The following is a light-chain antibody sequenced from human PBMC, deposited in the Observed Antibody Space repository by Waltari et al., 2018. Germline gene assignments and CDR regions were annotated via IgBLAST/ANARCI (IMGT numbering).Light chain of an antibody. J-gene: IGKJ1*01. CDR1: QAITNY. CDR3: QHYETAPWT. Sequence: DIHMTQSPSSLSASVGDRVTITCRASQAITNYLAWYQQIPGKVPKLLIYGASTLQSGVPSRFSGSGFGTDFTLTISNLQPEDVAVYYCQHYETAPWTFGQGTRVEVK. CDR2: GAS. V-gene: IGKV1-27*01.